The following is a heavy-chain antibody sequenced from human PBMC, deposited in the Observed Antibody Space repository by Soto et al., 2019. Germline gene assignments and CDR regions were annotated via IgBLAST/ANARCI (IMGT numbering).Heavy chain of an antibody. J-gene: IGHJ3*02. V-gene: IGHV4-31*03. Sequence: QVQLQESGPGLVEPSRTLSLTCTASGGSISSGGYYWSWIRQHPGKGLEWIGYIYYGGSAYYNPSLKSRLTISVDTSQNQFSLRLSSVTAADTAVYYCARTNWGFKAFDIWGQGTMVTVSS. CDR3: ARTNWGFKAFDI. CDR2: IYYGGSA. D-gene: IGHD7-27*01. CDR1: GGSISSGGYY.